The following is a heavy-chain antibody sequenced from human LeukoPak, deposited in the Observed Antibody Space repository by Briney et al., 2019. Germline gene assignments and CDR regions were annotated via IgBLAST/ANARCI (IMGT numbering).Heavy chain of an antibody. CDR1: GFTFSSYW. V-gene: IGHV3-7*01. CDR3: ARESYGDYFDY. D-gene: IGHD4-17*01. Sequence: GGSLRLSCVASGFTFSSYWMSWVRQAPGKGLEWVANIKQDGSEKYYVDSVKGRFTISRDNAKNSLYLQMNSLRAEDTAVYYCARESYGDYFDYWGQGTLVTVSS. CDR2: IKQDGSEK. J-gene: IGHJ4*02.